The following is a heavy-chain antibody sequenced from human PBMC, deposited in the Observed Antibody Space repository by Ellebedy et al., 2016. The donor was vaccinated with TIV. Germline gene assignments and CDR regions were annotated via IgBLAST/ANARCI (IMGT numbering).Heavy chain of an antibody. J-gene: IGHJ3*01. D-gene: IGHD3/OR15-3a*01. CDR3: EREGSDFSTGYSVNLLDAFDF. V-gene: IGHV3-74*01. CDR2: INSDGIST. Sequence: PGGSLRLSCAASGFTFSSYWMHWVRQVPGKGLVWISRINSDGISTTYVDAVKGRFTISRDNAKNTVYLQMNSLRAEDTGVYYCEREGSDFSTGYSVNLLDAFDFWGQGTVVTVSS. CDR1: GFTFSSYW.